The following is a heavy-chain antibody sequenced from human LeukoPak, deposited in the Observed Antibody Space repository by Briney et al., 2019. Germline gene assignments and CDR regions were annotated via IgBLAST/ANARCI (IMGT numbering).Heavy chain of an antibody. J-gene: IGHJ4*02. CDR1: GFTFSSYS. Sequence: GGSLRLSCAASGFTFSSYSMNWVRQAPGKGLEWVSYISSTGAIHYADSVKGRFTISRDNAKNSLHLEMNTLRAEDTAVYYCARDYDWGFDYWGQGTLVTVSS. D-gene: IGHD7-27*01. V-gene: IGHV3-48*04. CDR3: ARDYDWGFDY. CDR2: ISSTGAI.